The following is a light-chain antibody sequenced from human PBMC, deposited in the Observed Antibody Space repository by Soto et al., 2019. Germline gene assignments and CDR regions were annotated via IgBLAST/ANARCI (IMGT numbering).Light chain of an antibody. CDR2: AAS. CDR1: QSVSSSY. J-gene: IGKJ2*01. CDR3: QQYGSSPLYT. V-gene: IGKV3-20*01. Sequence: EIVLTQSPGTLSLSQGERATLSCRASQSVSSSYLAWYHQKPGQAPRLLIYAASSRATGIPDRFSGSGSGTDFTLTISRLEPEDFAVYYCQQYGSSPLYTSGQGTKLEIK.